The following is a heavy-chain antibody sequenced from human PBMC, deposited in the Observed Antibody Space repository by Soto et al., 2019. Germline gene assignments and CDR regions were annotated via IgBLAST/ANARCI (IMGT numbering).Heavy chain of an antibody. CDR3: ARDAHYCTNGVCYTAGYYYYGMDV. J-gene: IGHJ6*02. D-gene: IGHD2-8*01. CDR2: ISAYNGNT. V-gene: IGHV1-18*04. Sequence: ASVKVSCKASGYTFTSYGISWVRQAPGQGLEWMGWISAYNGNTNYAQKLQGRVTMTTGTSTSTAYMELRSLRSDDTAVYYCARDAHYCTNGVCYTAGYYYYGMDVWGQGTTVTVS. CDR1: GYTFTSYG.